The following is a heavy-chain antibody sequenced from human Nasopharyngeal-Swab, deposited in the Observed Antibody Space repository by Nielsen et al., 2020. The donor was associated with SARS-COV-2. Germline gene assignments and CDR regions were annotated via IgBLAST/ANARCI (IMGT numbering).Heavy chain of an antibody. D-gene: IGHD4-17*01. CDR1: GFTFSSYG. V-gene: IGHV3-30*18. J-gene: IGHJ6*02. CDR3: AKDYGDYVYYYYGMDV. CDR2: ISYDGSNK. Sequence: GESLKISCAASGFTFSSYGMHWVRQAPGKGLEWVAVISYDGSNKYYADSVKGRFTISRDNSKSTLYLQMNSLRAEDTAVYYCAKDYGDYVYYYYGMDVWGQGTTVTVS.